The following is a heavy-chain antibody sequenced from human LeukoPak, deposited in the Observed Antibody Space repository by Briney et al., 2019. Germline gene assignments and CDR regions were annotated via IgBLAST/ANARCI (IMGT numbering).Heavy chain of an antibody. J-gene: IGHJ4*02. CDR1: GYSFTSYW. CDR2: IDSSDSYT. D-gene: IGHD5-24*01. V-gene: IGHV5-10-1*01. CDR3: ARQYRDGYNDIDY. Sequence: GESVKISCKGSGYSFTSYWISWVRQMPGKGLEWMGRIDSSDSYTNYSQSFQGHVTTSADKSISTAYLQWSSLKASDTAMYYCARQYRDGYNDIDYWGQGTLVAVRS.